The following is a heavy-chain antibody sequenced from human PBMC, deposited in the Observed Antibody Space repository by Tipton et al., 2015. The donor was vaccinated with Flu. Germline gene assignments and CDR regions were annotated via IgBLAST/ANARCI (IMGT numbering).Heavy chain of an antibody. D-gene: IGHD6-6*01. CDR3: ARALEYSSSSPYYSYGMDV. CDR2: IIPIFGTA. Sequence: QLVQSGAEVKKPGSSVKVSCKASGGTFSSYAISWVRQAPGQGLEWMGGIIPIFGTANYAQKFQGRVTITADESTSTAYMELSSLRSEDTAVYYCARALEYSSSSPYYSYGMDVWGQGTTVTVSS. J-gene: IGHJ6*02. CDR1: GGTFSSYA. V-gene: IGHV1-69*01.